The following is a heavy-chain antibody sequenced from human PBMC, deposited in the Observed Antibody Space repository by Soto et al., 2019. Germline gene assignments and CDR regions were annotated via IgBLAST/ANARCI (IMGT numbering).Heavy chain of an antibody. V-gene: IGHV4-59*08. CDR3: ARASYDSSTYYLDY. CDR2: FYYDGTT. CDR1: GGSISNFY. J-gene: IGHJ4*02. D-gene: IGHD3-22*01. Sequence: SETLSLTCTVSGGSISNFYWSWIRQAPGKEPEWIGYFYYDGTTNYNPSLKSRVTMSVDTSKNQLSLRLSSVTAADTAVYYCARASYDSSTYYLDYWGQGTLVTVSS.